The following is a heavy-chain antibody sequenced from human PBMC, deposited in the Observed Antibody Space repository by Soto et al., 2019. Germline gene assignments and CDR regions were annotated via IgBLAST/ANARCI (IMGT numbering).Heavy chain of an antibody. D-gene: IGHD3-3*01. CDR3: ARGADDFSSGYYYEY. Sequence: QVQLVQSGAEVKKPGASVTVSCKASGYTFSRHGISWVRQAPGQGLEWMAWSGNTNYVQKFQGRLTLTTNPSTRTAYMELRSLRSDDTAVYYCARGADDFSSGYYYEYWGQGTPVTVSS. CDR2: SGNT. CDR1: GYTFSRHG. J-gene: IGHJ4*02. V-gene: IGHV1-18*04.